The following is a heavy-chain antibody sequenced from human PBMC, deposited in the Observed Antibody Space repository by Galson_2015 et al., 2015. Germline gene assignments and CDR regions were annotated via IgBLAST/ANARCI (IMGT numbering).Heavy chain of an antibody. J-gene: IGHJ4*02. V-gene: IGHV3-11*01. CDR1: GFTFSDYY. Sequence: SLRLSCAASGFTFSDYYMTWIRQAPGKGLEWVSYISSSGRSIYYADSVKGRFTISRDNAKNSMYLQMNSLGAEDTAVYFCATLDDSSGYFFDYWGQGALVTVSP. CDR3: ATLDDSSGYFFDY. D-gene: IGHD3-22*01. CDR2: ISSSGRSI.